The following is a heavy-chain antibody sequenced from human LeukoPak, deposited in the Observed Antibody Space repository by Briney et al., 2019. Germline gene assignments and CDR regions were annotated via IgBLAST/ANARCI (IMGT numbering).Heavy chain of an antibody. D-gene: IGHD6-19*01. CDR2: IKQDGSEK. Sequence: GGSLRLSCAASGFTFSSYWMSWVRQAPGKGLEWVANIKQDGSEKYYVDSVKGRFTISRDNAKNSLYLQMNSLRAEDTAVYYCARERSVGAVAGIWDWFDPWGQGTLVTVSS. CDR1: GFTFSSYW. V-gene: IGHV3-7*03. J-gene: IGHJ5*02. CDR3: ARERSVGAVAGIWDWFDP.